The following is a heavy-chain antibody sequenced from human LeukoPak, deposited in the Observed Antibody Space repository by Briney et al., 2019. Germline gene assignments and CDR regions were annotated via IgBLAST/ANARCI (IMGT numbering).Heavy chain of an antibody. J-gene: IGHJ5*02. CDR2: IYSDNT. V-gene: IGHV3-53*01. CDR1: GFTVSSNS. D-gene: IGHD3-3*01. Sequence: PGGSLRLSCTVSGFTVSSNSMSWVRQAPGKGLEWVSFIYSDNTHYSDSVKGRFTISRDNSKNTLYLQMNSLRAEDTAVYYCARGGDFWSGYWFDPWGQGTLVTVSS. CDR3: ARGGDFWSGYWFDP.